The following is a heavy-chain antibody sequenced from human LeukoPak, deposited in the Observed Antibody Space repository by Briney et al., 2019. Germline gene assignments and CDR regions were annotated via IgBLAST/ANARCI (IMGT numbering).Heavy chain of an antibody. J-gene: IGHJ4*02. V-gene: IGHV1-69*13. D-gene: IGHD1-26*01. CDR1: GYTFTSYY. CDR2: IIPIFGTA. CDR3: AREVGATLSY. Sequence: SVKVSCKASGYTFTSYYMHWVRQAPGQGLEWMGGIIPIFGTANYAQKFQGRVTITADESTSTAYMELSSLRSEDTAVYYCAREVGATLSYWGQGTLVTVSS.